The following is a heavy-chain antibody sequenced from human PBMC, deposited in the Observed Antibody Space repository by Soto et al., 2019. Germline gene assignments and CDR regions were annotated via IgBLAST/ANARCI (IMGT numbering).Heavy chain of an antibody. CDR3: ARGCIAVTTHMCY. Sequence: ASVKGSCKASGYTFNTYGITWVRQAPGQGLEWMGWINPYNGNTKFAQKLQDRVTMTTATSTSTAYMELASLRSDDTAVYYCARGCIAVTTHMCYWGQGTLVTVSS. J-gene: IGHJ4*02. D-gene: IGHD4-17*01. CDR1: GYTFNTYG. CDR2: INPYNGNT. V-gene: IGHV1-18*01.